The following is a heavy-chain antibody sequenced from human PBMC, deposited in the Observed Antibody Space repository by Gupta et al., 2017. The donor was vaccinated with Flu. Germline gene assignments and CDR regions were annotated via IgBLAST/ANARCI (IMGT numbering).Heavy chain of an antibody. Sequence: QLQLQESGPGLVKPSETLSLTCTVSGGSISSSSYYWGWIRQPPGKGLEWIGSIYYSGSTYYNPSLKSRVTISVDTSKNQFSLKLSSVTAADTAVYYCAGGLVVAKLDYWGQGTLVTVSS. CDR3: AGGLVVAKLDY. V-gene: IGHV4-39*01. J-gene: IGHJ4*02. CDR2: IYYSGST. D-gene: IGHD2-2*01. CDR1: GGSISSSSYY.